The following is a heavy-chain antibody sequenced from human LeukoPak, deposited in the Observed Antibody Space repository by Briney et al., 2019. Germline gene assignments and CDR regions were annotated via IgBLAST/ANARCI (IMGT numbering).Heavy chain of an antibody. Sequence: GGSLRLSCAVSRFTVSSNYMSWVRQAPGKGLEWVSVIYAGGSTYYADSVKGRFTISRDSSKNTLYLQMNSLRAEDTAVYYCARPDDYNNYFYFHYWGQGTLVTVSS. V-gene: IGHV3-66*02. CDR2: IYAGGST. D-gene: IGHD4-11*01. CDR1: RFTVSSNY. CDR3: ARPDDYNNYFYFHY. J-gene: IGHJ4*02.